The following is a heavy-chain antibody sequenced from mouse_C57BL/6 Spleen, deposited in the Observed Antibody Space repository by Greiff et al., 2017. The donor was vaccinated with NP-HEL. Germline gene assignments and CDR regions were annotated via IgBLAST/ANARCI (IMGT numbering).Heavy chain of an antibody. J-gene: IGHJ4*01. V-gene: IGHV5-4*01. CDR1: GFTFSSYA. Sequence: EVQGVESGGGLVKPGGSLKLSCAASGFTFSSYAMSWVRQTPEKRLAWVATISDGGSYTYYPDNVKCRFTISRDNAKNNLYLQMSHLKSEDTAMYYCARDGSQQRIYYYGSSYDAMDYWGQGTSVTVSS. CDR2: ISDGGSYT. CDR3: ARDGSQQRIYYYGSSYDAMDY. D-gene: IGHD1-1*01.